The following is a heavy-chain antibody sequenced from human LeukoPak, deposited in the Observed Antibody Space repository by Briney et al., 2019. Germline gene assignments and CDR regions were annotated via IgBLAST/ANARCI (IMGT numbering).Heavy chain of an antibody. CDR1: GGSISSYY. V-gene: IGHV4-59*01. CDR3: ARDGYGSGILGY. J-gene: IGHJ4*02. CDR2: IYYSGST. D-gene: IGHD3-10*01. Sequence: SETLSLTCTVSGGSISSYYWSWIRQPPGKGLEWIGYIYYSGSTNYNPSLKSRVTISVDTSKNQFSLKLSSVTAADTAVYYCARDGYGSGILGYWGQGTLVTVSS.